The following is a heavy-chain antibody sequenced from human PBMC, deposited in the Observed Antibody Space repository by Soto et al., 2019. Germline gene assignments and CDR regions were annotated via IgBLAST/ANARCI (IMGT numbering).Heavy chain of an antibody. CDR2: VYYSGST. J-gene: IGHJ4*02. CDR1: GASISSGGYY. CDR3: AREKGAMADF. Sequence: QVQLQESGPGLVKPSQTLSLTCVVSGASISSGGYYWSWIRQHPGKGLEWIGYVYYSGSTYYNPSLKSRVTRSVDTSKNQFSLRLSSVTAADTAVDYCAREKGAMADFGGQGILVTVSP. V-gene: IGHV4-31*11. D-gene: IGHD5-18*01.